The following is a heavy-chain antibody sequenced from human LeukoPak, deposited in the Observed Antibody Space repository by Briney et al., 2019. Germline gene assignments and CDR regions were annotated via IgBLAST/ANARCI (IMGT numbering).Heavy chain of an antibody. D-gene: IGHD3-10*01. Sequence: GASVKVSCKASGGTFSSYAISWVRQAPGQGLEWMGRIIPILGIANYAQKFQGRVTITADKSTSTAYMELSSLRSEDTAVYYCASYYYGSGSRAINYYYYGMDVWGQGTTDTVSS. V-gene: IGHV1-69*04. CDR2: IIPILGIA. J-gene: IGHJ6*02. CDR3: ASYYYGSGSRAINYYYYGMDV. CDR1: GGTFSSYA.